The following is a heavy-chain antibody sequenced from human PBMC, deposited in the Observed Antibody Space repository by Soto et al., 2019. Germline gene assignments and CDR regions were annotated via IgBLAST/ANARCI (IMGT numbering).Heavy chain of an antibody. CDR2: IYYSGST. CDR1: GGSIGSGGYY. V-gene: IGHV4-31*03. J-gene: IGHJ5*02. CDR3: ARAYCSGGSCWAWSSWFDP. D-gene: IGHD2-15*01. Sequence: SVTLALTCTVSGGSIGSGGYYWSWIRQHPGKGLEWIGYIYYSGSTYYNPSLKSRVTISVDTSKNQFSLKRISVSPEDTAVYYCARAYCSGGSCWAWSSWFDPWGQGTLVTVSS.